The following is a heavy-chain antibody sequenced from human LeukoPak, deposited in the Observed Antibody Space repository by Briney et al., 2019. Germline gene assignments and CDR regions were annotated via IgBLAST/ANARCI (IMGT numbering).Heavy chain of an antibody. V-gene: IGHV1-2*02. CDR3: ARAEAYSGYEGV. D-gene: IGHD5-12*01. CDR1: GYTFTGYY. Sequence: ASVKVSCKASGYTFTGYYIHWVRQAPGQGLEWMGWINPNSGGTKYAQKFQGRVTMTRDTSINTVYMELSRLGSDDTAVYYCARAEAYSGYEGVWGQGTMVTVSS. J-gene: IGHJ3*01. CDR2: INPNSGGT.